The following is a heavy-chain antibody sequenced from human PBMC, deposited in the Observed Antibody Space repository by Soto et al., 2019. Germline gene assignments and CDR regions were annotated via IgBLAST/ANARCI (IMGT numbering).Heavy chain of an antibody. D-gene: IGHD1-26*01. J-gene: IGHJ4*02. CDR2: IIPIFGTA. CDR3: AGAAWELLMYFDY. CDR1: GVTFSSYA. Sequence: GASVKVSCKASGVTFSSYAISWVRQAPGQGLEWMGGIIPIFGTANYAQKFQGRVTITADESTSTAYMELSSLRSEDTAAYYCAGAAWELLMYFDYWGQGTLVTVSS. V-gene: IGHV1-69*13.